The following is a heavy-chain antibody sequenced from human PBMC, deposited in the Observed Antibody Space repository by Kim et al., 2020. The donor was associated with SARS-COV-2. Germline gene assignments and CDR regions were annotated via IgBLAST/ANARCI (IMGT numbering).Heavy chain of an antibody. D-gene: IGHD2-15*01. CDR3: ARGVTPVCSGDSCYVAWGMDV. CDR1: GGSFSGYY. J-gene: IGHJ6*02. Sequence: SETLSLTCAVYGGSFSGYYWSWIRQTPGKGLEWIGEINQSGSAYYNPSLSSRLTISVDTSKNQFSLRLRSVTAADTSVYYCARGVTPVCSGDSCYVAWGMDVWGQGTTVTVSS. CDR2: INQSGSA. V-gene: IGHV4-34*01.